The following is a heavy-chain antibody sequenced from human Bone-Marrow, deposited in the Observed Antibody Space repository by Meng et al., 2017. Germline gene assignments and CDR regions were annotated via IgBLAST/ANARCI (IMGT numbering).Heavy chain of an antibody. CDR1: GGTFSSYA. J-gene: IGHJ3*02. Sequence: SVKVSCKASGGTFSSYAMSWVRQAPGQGLEWMGGIIPIFGTANYAQKFQGRVTITTDESTSTAYMELSSLRSEDTAVYYCARDRVGAQNDASDIWGQGTMVTVSS. CDR3: ARDRVGAQNDASDI. CDR2: IIPIFGTA. D-gene: IGHD1-26*01. V-gene: IGHV1-69*05.